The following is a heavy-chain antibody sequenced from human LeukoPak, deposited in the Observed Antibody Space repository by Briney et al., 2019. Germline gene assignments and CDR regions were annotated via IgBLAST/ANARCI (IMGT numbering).Heavy chain of an antibody. J-gene: IGHJ6*02. CDR1: GDSVSSNSAA. Sequence: SQTLSLTCAISGDSVSSNSAAWNWIRQSPSRGLEWLGRTYHRSKWYNDYAVSVKSRITINPDTSKNQFSLQLNSVTPEDTAVYYCARVQTVGTIYYYYGMDVWGQGTTVTVSS. CDR2: TYHRSKWYN. D-gene: IGHD2-8*01. V-gene: IGHV6-1*01. CDR3: ARVQTVGTIYYYYGMDV.